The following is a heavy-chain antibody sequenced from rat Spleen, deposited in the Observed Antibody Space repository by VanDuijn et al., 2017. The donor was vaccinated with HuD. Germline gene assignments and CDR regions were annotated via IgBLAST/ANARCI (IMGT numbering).Heavy chain of an antibody. CDR2: ISYDGSDT. CDR3: ARAGYLRDWYFDF. J-gene: IGHJ1*01. Sequence: EVQLVESDGGLVQPGRSLKLSCAASGFTFTDFYMAWVRQAPTKGLEWVATISYDGSDTYYRDSVKGRFSISRDDAKSTLYLQMDSLRSEDTATYHCARAGYLRDWYFDFWGLGTMVAVSS. CDR1: GFTFTDFY. V-gene: IGHV5-29*01. D-gene: IGHD2-2*01.